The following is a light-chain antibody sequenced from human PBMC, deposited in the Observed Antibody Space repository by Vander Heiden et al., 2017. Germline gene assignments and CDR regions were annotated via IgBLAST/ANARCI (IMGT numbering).Light chain of an antibody. J-gene: IGLJ2*01. V-gene: IGLV2-14*01. CDR1: SKDAGGYHD. CDR3: SSYTSSSTVV. Sequence: HSALPQPASVSGAPGQSITPSCSATSKDAGGYHDHSWYQQHPGKAPKLMIYEVSNRPSGVSNRFSGSKSGNTASLTISGLQAEDEADYYCSSYTSSSTVVFGGGTKLTVL. CDR2: EVS.